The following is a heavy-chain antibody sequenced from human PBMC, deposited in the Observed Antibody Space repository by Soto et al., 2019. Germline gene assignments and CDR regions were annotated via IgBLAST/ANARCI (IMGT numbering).Heavy chain of an antibody. CDR2: IIPIFGTA. CDR3: GRGGRGDSSGYQDAFDI. J-gene: IGHJ3*02. V-gene: IGHV1-69*06. Sequence: QVQLVQSGAEVKKPGSSVKVSCKASGGTFSSYAISWVRQAPGQGLEWMGGIIPIFGTANYAQKFQGRVTITADKSTSTAYMELSSLRSEDTAVYYCGRGGRGDSSGYQDAFDIWGQGTMVTVSS. CDR1: GGTFSSYA. D-gene: IGHD3-22*01.